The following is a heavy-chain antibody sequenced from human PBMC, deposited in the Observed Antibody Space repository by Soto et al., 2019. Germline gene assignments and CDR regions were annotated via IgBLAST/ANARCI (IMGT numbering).Heavy chain of an antibody. Sequence: GSLRLSCAASGFTFRDYAMSWVRQAPGKGLEWVSGLVGSGGDINYAASVRGRFTVSRDNSKNMLFLQMNNLRAEDTAVYYCAKDISSGWTKNWFDPWGQGTLVTVSS. V-gene: IGHV3-23*01. J-gene: IGHJ5*02. CDR2: LVGSGGDI. CDR3: AKDISSGWTKNWFDP. D-gene: IGHD6-19*01. CDR1: GFTFRDYA.